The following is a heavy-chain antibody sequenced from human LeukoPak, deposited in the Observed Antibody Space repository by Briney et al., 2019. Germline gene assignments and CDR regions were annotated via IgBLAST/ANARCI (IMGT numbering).Heavy chain of an antibody. D-gene: IGHD2-15*01. CDR1: GFTFSDYG. CDR2: IWYDGGKK. J-gene: IGHJ3*01. V-gene: IGHV3-33*01. Sequence: GGSLRPYCAASGFTFSDYGMYWVRQAPGKGLEGVARIWYDGGKKYYTDSVRRRFPISSDNSNNTLYLHMDSLRAEDTAVYYCVRYCNGGSCYRAAFDVWGPGTMVTVSS. CDR3: VRYCNGGSCYRAAFDV.